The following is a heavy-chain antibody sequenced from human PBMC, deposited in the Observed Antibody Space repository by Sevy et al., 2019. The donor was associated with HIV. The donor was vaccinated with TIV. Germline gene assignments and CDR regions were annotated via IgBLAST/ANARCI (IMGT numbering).Heavy chain of an antibody. CDR3: VRDHHLRGRHWFDS. J-gene: IGHJ5*01. V-gene: IGHV4-39*02. Sequence: SETLSLTCTASGGSLISPTFYWGWVRQPPGERLEWIVAMHYGGNTYYNPSLKGRLAMSVDTSKNQFSLNLTSVTAADAAVYHCVRDHHLRGRHWFDSWGQGALVTVSS. CDR1: GGSLISPTFY. D-gene: IGHD3-16*01. CDR2: MHYGGNT.